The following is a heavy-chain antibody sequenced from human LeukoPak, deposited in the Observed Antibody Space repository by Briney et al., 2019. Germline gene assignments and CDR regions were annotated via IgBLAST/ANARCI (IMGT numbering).Heavy chain of an antibody. CDR1: GGSISSGDYY. CDR3: ARSYSSGWFSSRWFDP. Sequence: PSQTLSLTCTVSGGSISSGDYYWSWIRQPPGKGLEWIGYIYYSGSTYYNPSLKSRVTISVDTSKNQFSLKLSSVTAADTAVYYCARSYSSGWFSSRWFDPWGQGTLVTVSS. CDR2: IYYSGST. V-gene: IGHV4-30-4*01. D-gene: IGHD6-19*01. J-gene: IGHJ5*02.